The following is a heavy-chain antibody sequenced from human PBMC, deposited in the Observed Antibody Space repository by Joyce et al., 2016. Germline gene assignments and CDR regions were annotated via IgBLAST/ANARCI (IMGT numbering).Heavy chain of an antibody. CDR3: ARGGPSDAFDV. CDR2: IYSNGIT. Sequence: QVQMQESGPGLVKPSETLSLTCSVSGGSMINQYCSWIRQPPGKGLEWIGYIYSNGITNSDPSLKSRVAMLVDTSKNQFSLSLSSVTVADTAVYYCARGGPSDAFDVWGQGTMIAVSS. V-gene: IGHV4-59*11. CDR1: GGSMINQY. J-gene: IGHJ3*01.